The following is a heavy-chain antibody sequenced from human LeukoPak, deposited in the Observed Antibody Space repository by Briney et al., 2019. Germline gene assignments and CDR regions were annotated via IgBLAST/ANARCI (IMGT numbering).Heavy chain of an antibody. Sequence: GRSLRLSCAASGFTFSSYGMHWVRQAPGKGLEWVSAISGSGGSTYYADSVKGRFTISRDNSKNTLYLQMNSLRAEDTAVYYCARRSGIAVAGAFDYWGQGTLVTVSS. CDR1: GFTFSSYG. CDR3: ARRSGIAVAGAFDY. J-gene: IGHJ4*02. CDR2: ISGSGGST. D-gene: IGHD6-19*01. V-gene: IGHV3-23*01.